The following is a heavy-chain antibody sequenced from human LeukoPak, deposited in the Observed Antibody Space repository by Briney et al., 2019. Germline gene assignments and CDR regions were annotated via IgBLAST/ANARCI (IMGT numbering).Heavy chain of an antibody. CDR1: GFTFSSYS. CDR3: ARESYYYDSSGYYPAGYFDY. J-gene: IGHJ4*02. D-gene: IGHD3-22*01. Sequence: GGSLRLSCAASGFTFSSYSMNWVRQAPGKGLEWVSYISSSSSTIYYADSVKGRFTISRDNAKNSLYLQMNSLRDEDTAVYYCARESYYYDSSGYYPAGYFDYWGQGTLVTASS. V-gene: IGHV3-48*02. CDR2: ISSSSSTI.